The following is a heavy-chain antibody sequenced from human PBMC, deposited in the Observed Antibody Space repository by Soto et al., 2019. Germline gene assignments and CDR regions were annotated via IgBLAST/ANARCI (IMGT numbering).Heavy chain of an antibody. Sequence: EVQLLESGGGFVQPGESLRLSCAASGFTFSLSAMSWVRQAPGRGLDWVSSLSGGGSTTDYADAVKGRFTISRDNSKNTVHLQMNSLRAEDTAVYYCAKGPEYDILTGCDDWGQGALGTVSS. D-gene: IGHD3-9*01. CDR2: LSGGGSTT. CDR3: AKGPEYDILTGCDD. V-gene: IGHV3-23*01. CDR1: GFTFSLSA. J-gene: IGHJ1*01.